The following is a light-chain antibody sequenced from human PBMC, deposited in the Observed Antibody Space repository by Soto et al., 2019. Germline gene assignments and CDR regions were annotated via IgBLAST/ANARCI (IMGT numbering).Light chain of an antibody. CDR3: AAWDDSLGGV. Sequence: QSALTQSRSVSGSPGQSVTISCTGTSSDVGGYNFVSWYQQLPGTAPKLLIYSNNQRPSGVPDRFSGSKSGTSASLAISGLRSEDEADYYCAAWDDSLGGVFGGGTKLTVL. J-gene: IGLJ3*02. V-gene: IGLV1-47*02. CDR1: SSDVGGYNF. CDR2: SNN.